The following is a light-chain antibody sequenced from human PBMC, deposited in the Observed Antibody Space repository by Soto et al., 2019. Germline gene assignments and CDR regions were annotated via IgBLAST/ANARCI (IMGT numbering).Light chain of an antibody. Sequence: DIQMTQSPSTLSPSVGDRVTITCRASQTFARWLAWYQQKPGKPPKLLIYKASFLEGGVPSRFSGSGSGTEFTLTISSRKPEECASESCQHYGSDSAAFGEGTKLEI. J-gene: IGKJ2*01. V-gene: IGKV1-5*03. CDR3: QHYGSDSAA. CDR2: KAS. CDR1: QTFARW.